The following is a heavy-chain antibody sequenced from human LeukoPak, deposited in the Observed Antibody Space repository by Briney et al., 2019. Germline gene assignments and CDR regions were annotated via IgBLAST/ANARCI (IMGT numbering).Heavy chain of an antibody. CDR2: IYHSGST. D-gene: IGHD2-2*01. Sequence: SETLSLTCAVSGGSIRSSKWWSWVRPPPGKGLEWIGEIYHSGSTNYNPSLKSRVTISVDKSKNQFSLKLSSVTAADTAVYYCARVPEEYQLDYWGQGTLVTVSS. CDR1: GGSIRSSKW. V-gene: IGHV4-4*02. CDR3: ARVPEEYQLDY. J-gene: IGHJ4*02.